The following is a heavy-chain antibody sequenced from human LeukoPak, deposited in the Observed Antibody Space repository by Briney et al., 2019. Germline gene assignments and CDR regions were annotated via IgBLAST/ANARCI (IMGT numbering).Heavy chain of an antibody. CDR3: ARGAQDAFDI. Sequence: PGGSLRLSCAASGFTFSSYAMHWVRQAPGKGLEWVAVISYDGSNKYYADSVKGRFTISRDNSKNTLYLQMNSLRAEDTAVYYCARGAQDAFDIWGQGTMVTVSS. CDR1: GFTFSSYA. CDR2: ISYDGSNK. V-gene: IGHV3-30-3*01. J-gene: IGHJ3*02.